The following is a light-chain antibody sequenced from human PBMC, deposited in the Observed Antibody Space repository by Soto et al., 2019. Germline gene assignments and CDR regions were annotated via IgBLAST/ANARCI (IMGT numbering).Light chain of an antibody. CDR1: QSVSTY. CDR3: QQRSNWIT. Sequence: EIVLTQSPATLSFSPGERASLSCRASQSVSTYLGWYQQKPGQAPRLLIYDASNRATGIPARFSGSGSGTDFTLTISSLEPEDFAVYYCQQRSNWITFGQGTRLEIK. CDR2: DAS. V-gene: IGKV3-11*01. J-gene: IGKJ5*01.